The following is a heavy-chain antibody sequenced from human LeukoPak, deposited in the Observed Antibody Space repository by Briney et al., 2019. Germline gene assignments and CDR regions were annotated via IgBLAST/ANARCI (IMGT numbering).Heavy chain of an antibody. V-gene: IGHV3-23*01. J-gene: IGHJ4*02. D-gene: IGHD3-9*01. CDR1: GFNFWNYG. CDR3: AKSNDWSGMYYLDY. Sequence: PGGSLRLSCAASGFNFWNYGMNWVRQAPGKGLEWVSGIRASGRTTDYADSVKGRFTISRDNSKNTLYLQMNRLRVEDTAVYYCAKSNDWSGMYYLDYWGQGTLVTVSS. CDR2: IRASGRTT.